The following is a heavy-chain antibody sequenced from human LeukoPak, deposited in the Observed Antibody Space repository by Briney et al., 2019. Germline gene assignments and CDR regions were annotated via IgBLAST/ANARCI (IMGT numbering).Heavy chain of an antibody. CDR2: IYSGGST. J-gene: IGHJ4*02. Sequence: PSQTLSLTCTVSGDSLTNSPYYWSWIRRPAGKGLEWIGRIYSGGSTNYNPSLKSRVTISVDTSKNQFSLKLSSVTAADTAVYYCARGSRRFSQKSRGLLDYWGQGTLVTVSS. CDR3: ARGSRRFSQKSRGLLDY. CDR1: GDSLTNSPYY. D-gene: IGHD3-10*01. V-gene: IGHV4-61*02.